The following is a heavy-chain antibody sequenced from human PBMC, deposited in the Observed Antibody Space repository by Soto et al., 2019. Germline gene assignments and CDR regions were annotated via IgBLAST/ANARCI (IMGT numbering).Heavy chain of an antibody. V-gene: IGHV4-31*03. Sequence: LSLTCTVSGGSISSGGYYWSWIRQHPGKGLEWIGYIYYSGSTYYNPSLKSRVTISVDTSKNQFSLKLSSVTAADTAVYYCAREKTAGAFDSSGPSDYWGQGTLVTVSS. CDR2: IYYSGST. D-gene: IGHD3-22*01. CDR1: GGSISSGGYY. CDR3: AREKTAGAFDSSGPSDY. J-gene: IGHJ4*02.